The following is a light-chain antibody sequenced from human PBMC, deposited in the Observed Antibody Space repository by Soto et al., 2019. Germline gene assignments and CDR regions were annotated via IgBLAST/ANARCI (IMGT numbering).Light chain of an antibody. CDR2: DAS. CDR1: QSSSSW. Sequence: DIQMTQSPSTLSASVGARVTITCRASQSSSSWLAWYQQKPGKAPKLLIYDASSLESGVPSRFIGSGSGTEFTLTISSLQHDDFATYYCQQYNSYSPWTFGQGTQVEIK. J-gene: IGKJ1*01. CDR3: QQYNSYSPWT. V-gene: IGKV1-5*01.